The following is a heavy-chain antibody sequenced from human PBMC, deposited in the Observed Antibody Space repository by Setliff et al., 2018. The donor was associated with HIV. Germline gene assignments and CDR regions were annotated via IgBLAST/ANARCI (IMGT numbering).Heavy chain of an antibody. CDR1: GGSISRGDYY. D-gene: IGHD3-22*01. Sequence: PSETLSLTCTVSGGSISRGDYYWNWIRQPAGKGLEWIGHIYTSGSTSGSTNYNPSLKSRVTISVDTSKNQFSLKLSSVTAADTAVYYCARQTLSYKHYYDSSGYYPILYFDSWGQGTLVTVSS. CDR2: IYTSGSTSGST. CDR3: ARQTLSYKHYYDSSGYYPILYFDS. V-gene: IGHV4-61*09. J-gene: IGHJ4*02.